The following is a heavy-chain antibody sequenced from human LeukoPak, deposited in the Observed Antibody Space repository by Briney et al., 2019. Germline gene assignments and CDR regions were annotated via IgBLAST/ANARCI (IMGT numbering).Heavy chain of an antibody. CDR2: ISTYNGNT. CDR1: GYTFTSYG. CDR3: ARDYRTGFDY. Sequence: VSVKVSCKASGYTFTSYGISWVRQAPGQGLEWLGWISTYNGNTHYAQKLQGRVTMTTDTSTTTAYMELRSLRSDDTAVYYCARDYRTGFDYWGQGTLVTVSS. J-gene: IGHJ4*02. V-gene: IGHV1-18*01. D-gene: IGHD7-27*01.